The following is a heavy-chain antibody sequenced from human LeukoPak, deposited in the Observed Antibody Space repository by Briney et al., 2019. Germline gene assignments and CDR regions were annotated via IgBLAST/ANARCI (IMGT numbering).Heavy chain of an antibody. J-gene: IGHJ5*02. CDR2: IYTSVSN. D-gene: IGHD1-26*01. V-gene: IGHV4-4*07. Sequence: SETLSLTCTVSGGSISSYYWSWIRQPAGKGLEWIGRIYTSVSNNYNPSLKSRVTMSVDTSKNQFSLKLSSVTAADTAVYYCARVRGALTSGFDPWGQGTLVTVSS. CDR1: GGSISSYY. CDR3: ARVRGALTSGFDP.